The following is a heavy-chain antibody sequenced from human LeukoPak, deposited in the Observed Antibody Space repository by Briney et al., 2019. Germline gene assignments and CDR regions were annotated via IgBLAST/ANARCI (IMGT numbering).Heavy chain of an antibody. V-gene: IGHV3-30*03. J-gene: IGHJ4*02. CDR2: ISYDGSNK. CDR3: ARDGRWINYYDGSSPV. Sequence: GGSLRLSCAASGFTFGSYGMHWVRQAPGKGLEWVAVISYDGSNKYYADSVKGRFTISRDNAKNSLYLQMNSLRVEDTGVYYCARDGRWINYYDGSSPVWSQGALVTVSS. D-gene: IGHD3-22*01. CDR1: GFTFGSYG.